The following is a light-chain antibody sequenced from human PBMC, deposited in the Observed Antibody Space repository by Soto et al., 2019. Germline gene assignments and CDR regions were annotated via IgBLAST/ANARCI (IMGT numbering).Light chain of an antibody. J-gene: IGKJ5*01. CDR2: GAS. V-gene: IGKV3-20*01. CDR3: QQYGSSPPIT. CDR1: QSVSSRY. Sequence: EILFTQSPGTLPLSPGERATLSCSASQSVSSRYLAWYQQTPGQAPRLLIYGASSRATGIPDRFSGSGSGTDFTLTISRLEPEDFAVYYCQQYGSSPPITFGQGTRLEI.